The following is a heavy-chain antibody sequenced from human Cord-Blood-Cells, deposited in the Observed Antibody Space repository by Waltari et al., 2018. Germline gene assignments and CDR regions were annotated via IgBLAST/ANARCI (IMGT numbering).Heavy chain of an antibody. J-gene: IGHJ6*02. CDR3: TRDAAGYCSSTSCYYYYGMDV. D-gene: IGHD2-2*01. Sequence: EVQLVESGGGLVQPGRSLRLSCTASGFTFGDYAMSWVRQAPGKGLAWVGFIRSKAYGGTTEYAASVKGRFTISRDDSKSIAYLQMNSLKTEDTAVYYCTRDAAGYCSSTSCYYYYGMDVWGQGTTVTVSS. CDR2: IRSKAYGGTT. CDR1: GFTFGDYA. V-gene: IGHV3-49*04.